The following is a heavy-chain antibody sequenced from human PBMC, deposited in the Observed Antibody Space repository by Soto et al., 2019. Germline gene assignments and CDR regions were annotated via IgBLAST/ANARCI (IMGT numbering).Heavy chain of an antibody. J-gene: IGHJ6*02. Sequence: GSLRLSCAACGFTFSSYAMSWVRQAPGKGLEWVSAIIGSCGSTYYADSVKCRFTISRDNSKNTLYLQMNSLRAEDTAVYYCAKAGGRSYWVSYYYYGMDVWGQGTTVTVSS. CDR2: IIGSCGST. V-gene: IGHV3-23*01. CDR3: AKAGGRSYWVSYYYYGMDV. D-gene: IGHD1-26*01. CDR1: GFTFSSYA.